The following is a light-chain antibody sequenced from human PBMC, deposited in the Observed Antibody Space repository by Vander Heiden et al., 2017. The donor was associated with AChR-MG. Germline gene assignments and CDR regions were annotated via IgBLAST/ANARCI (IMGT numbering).Light chain of an antibody. V-gene: IGKV1-5*01. CDR3: QHDNNFRWT. J-gene: IGKJ1*01. CDR2: DAS. CDR1: QSISSW. Sequence: DIQMTQSPSTLSASVGDRVIITCRASQSISSWLAWYQQKPGQAPQLLIYDASSLEAGVPSRFSGSASGTEFTLTISSLQPDDFATYYCQHDNNFRWTFGQGTTVEIK.